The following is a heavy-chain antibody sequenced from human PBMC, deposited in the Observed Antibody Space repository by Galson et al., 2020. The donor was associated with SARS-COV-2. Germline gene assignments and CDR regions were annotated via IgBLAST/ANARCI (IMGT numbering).Heavy chain of an antibody. CDR3: ARDLRRYYYGRDV. CDR2: ICYDGRNT. V-gene: IGHV3-33*01. CDR1: GFTFGSYG. Sequence: GESLKISCAASGFTFGSYGMHWVRQALGKGLEWVAVICYDGRNTYYIDSVKGRFTISRDNSRNILYLQMSSLRAEDTAVYYCARDLRRYYYGRDVWGEGTTVTVSS. J-gene: IGHJ6*04.